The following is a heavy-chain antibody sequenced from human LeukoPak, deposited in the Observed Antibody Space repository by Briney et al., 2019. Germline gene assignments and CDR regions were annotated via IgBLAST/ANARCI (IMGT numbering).Heavy chain of an antibody. CDR3: ATLPFIGRNTDY. CDR2: INPNSGGT. CDR1: GYTFTDSY. J-gene: IGHJ4*02. V-gene: IGHV1-2*02. D-gene: IGHD1/OR15-1a*01. Sequence: ASVKVSCKASGYTFTDSYMHWVRQAPGQGLEWMGWINPNSGGTNYAQKFQGRVTMTRDTSITTAYLEVSRLTSDDTAVYYCATLPFIGRNTDYWGQGTLVTVSS.